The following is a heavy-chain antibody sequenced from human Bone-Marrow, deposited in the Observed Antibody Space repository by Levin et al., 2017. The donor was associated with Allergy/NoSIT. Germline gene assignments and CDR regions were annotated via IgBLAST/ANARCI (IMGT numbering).Heavy chain of an antibody. V-gene: IGHV3-23*01. J-gene: IGHJ4*02. CDR1: GFTFSNYA. Sequence: GESLKISCAASGFTFSNYAMSWVRQAPGKGLEWVSAISRSGGHTYYADSVKGRFTISRDNSRNTLYLQMNSLRAEDTAVYHCANKNYYGDPEGLDYWGQGTLVTVSS. CDR3: ANKNYYGDPEGLDY. D-gene: IGHD4-17*01. CDR2: ISRSGGHT.